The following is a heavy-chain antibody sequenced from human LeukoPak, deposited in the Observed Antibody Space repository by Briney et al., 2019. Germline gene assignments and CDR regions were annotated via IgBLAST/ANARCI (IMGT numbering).Heavy chain of an antibody. CDR3: ARVFYSSSWYFDY. V-gene: IGHV3-53*01. Sequence: GGSLRLSCAASGFTVSSNYMSWVRQAPGKGLEWVSVIYSGGDTYYADSVKGRFTISRDDSKNTLYLQMNSLRAKDTAVYYCARVFYSSSWYFDYWGQGTLVTVSS. CDR1: GFTVSSNY. CDR2: IYSGGDT. J-gene: IGHJ4*02. D-gene: IGHD6-13*01.